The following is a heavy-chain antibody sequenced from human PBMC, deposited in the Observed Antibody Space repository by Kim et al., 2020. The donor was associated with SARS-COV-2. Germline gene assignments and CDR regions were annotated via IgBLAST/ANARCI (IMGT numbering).Heavy chain of an antibody. CDR1: GGSISSSSYY. Sequence: SETLSLTCTVSGGSISSSSYYWGWIRQPPGKGLEWIGSIYYSGSTYYNPSLKSRVTISVDTSKNQFSLKLSSVTAADTAVYYCARDELYGSSSWTQYYYYYGMDVWGQGTTVTVSS. J-gene: IGHJ6*02. CDR3: ARDELYGSSSWTQYYYYYGMDV. V-gene: IGHV4-39*07. CDR2: IYYSGST. D-gene: IGHD6-13*01.